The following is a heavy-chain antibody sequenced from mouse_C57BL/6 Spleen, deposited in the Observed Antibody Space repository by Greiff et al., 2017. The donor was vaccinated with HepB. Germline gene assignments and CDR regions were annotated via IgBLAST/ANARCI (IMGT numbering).Heavy chain of an antibody. CDR2: IYPGSGST. Sequence: VKLQQPGAELVKPGASVKMSCKASGYTFTSYWITWVKQRPGQGLEWIGDIYPGSGSTNYNEKFKSKATLTVDTSSSTAYMQLSSLTSEDSAVYYCADGSSPPAMDYWGQGTSVTVSS. CDR3: ADGSSPPAMDY. J-gene: IGHJ4*01. CDR1: GYTFTSYW. V-gene: IGHV1-55*01. D-gene: IGHD1-1*01.